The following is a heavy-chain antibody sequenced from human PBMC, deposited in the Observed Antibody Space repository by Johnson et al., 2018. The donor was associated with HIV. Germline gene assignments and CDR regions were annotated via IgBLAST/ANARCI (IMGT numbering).Heavy chain of an antibody. V-gene: IGHV3-9*01. Sequence: QLVESGGGLVQPGRSLRLSCAASGFTFDDYAMHWVRQAPGKGLEWVSGISWNSGSIGYADSVKGRFTISRDNAKNSLYLQMSSLRAEDTALYYCAKDRAVARWDAFDIWGQGTMVTVSS. CDR1: GFTFDDYA. CDR3: AKDRAVARWDAFDI. CDR2: ISWNSGSI. D-gene: IGHD6-19*01. J-gene: IGHJ3*02.